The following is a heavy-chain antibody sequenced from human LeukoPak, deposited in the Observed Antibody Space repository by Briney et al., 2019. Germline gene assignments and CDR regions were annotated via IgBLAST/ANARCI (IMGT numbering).Heavy chain of an antibody. CDR1: GGSISSYY. Sequence: SETLSLTCTVSGGSISSYYWSWIRQPPGKGLEWIGYIYYTGSTNYNPSLKSRVTISVDTSKNQFSLKLSSVTAADTALYYFVRGSTLRHYQYWGQGILVTVSS. D-gene: IGHD3-16*01. CDR2: IYYTGST. CDR3: VRGSTLRHYQY. V-gene: IGHV4-59*08. J-gene: IGHJ4*02.